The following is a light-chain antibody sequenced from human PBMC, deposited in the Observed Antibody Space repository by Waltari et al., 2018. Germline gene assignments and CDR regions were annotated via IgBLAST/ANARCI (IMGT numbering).Light chain of an antibody. CDR3: SSYTSSSTYV. Sequence: QSALTQPASVSGSPGQSLTISRSGTSSDVGGYNYVSWYQQHPGKAPKLMIYDVSRRPSGVSNRFSGSKSGNTASLTISRLQAEDEADYYCSSYTSSSTYVFGTGTKVTVL. J-gene: IGLJ1*01. CDR1: SSDVGGYNY. CDR2: DVS. V-gene: IGLV2-14*01.